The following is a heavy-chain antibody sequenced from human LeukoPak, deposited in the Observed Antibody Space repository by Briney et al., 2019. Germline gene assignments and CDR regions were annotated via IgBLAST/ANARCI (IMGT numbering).Heavy chain of an antibody. V-gene: IGHV3-23*01. CDR3: AKVSAGTLDY. Sequence: GGSVRLSCAASGFTFTLYAMSWVRQAPGKGLEWVSGISGTGGSTYYADSVQGRFTISRDNSKNTLYLQMNSPRAGDTAVYYCAKVSAGTLDYWGQGTLVTVSS. J-gene: IGHJ4*02. CDR2: ISGTGGST. D-gene: IGHD6-13*01. CDR1: GFTFTLYA.